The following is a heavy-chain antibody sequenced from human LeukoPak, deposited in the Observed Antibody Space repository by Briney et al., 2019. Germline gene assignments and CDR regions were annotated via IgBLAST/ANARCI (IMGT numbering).Heavy chain of an antibody. J-gene: IGHJ5*02. CDR3: ASRLGYCSGGSCYLGGWFDP. V-gene: IGHV4-34*01. CDR2: INHSGST. D-gene: IGHD2-15*01. Sequence: PSETLSLTCAVYGGSFSGYYWSWIRQPPGKGLEWIGEINHSGSTYYNPSLKSRVTISVDTSKNQFSLKLSSVTAADTAVYYCASRLGYCSGGSCYLGGWFDPWGQGTLVTVSS. CDR1: GGSFSGYY.